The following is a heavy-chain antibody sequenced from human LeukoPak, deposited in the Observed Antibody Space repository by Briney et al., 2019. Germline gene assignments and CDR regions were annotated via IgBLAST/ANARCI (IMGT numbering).Heavy chain of an antibody. Sequence: PGGSLRLACAASGFIFSDYVMSWVRQAPGKGLEWVSSISGSGITTYYADSVKGRFTISRDNSKNTLYLQMNSLRAEDTAVYYCAKSYGSGSYYTRLTAFDSWGQGTPVTVSS. CDR1: GFIFSDYV. D-gene: IGHD3-10*01. CDR3: AKSYGSGSYYTRLTAFDS. J-gene: IGHJ5*01. CDR2: ISGSGITT. V-gene: IGHV3-23*01.